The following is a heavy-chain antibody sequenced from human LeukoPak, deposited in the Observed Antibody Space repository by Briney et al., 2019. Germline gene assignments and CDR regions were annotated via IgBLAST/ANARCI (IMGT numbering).Heavy chain of an antibody. D-gene: IGHD5-24*01. CDR2: ISYDGSNK. V-gene: IGHV3-30*18. CDR3: AKNGPLNSMATMSN. Sequence: GGSLRLSCAASGFTFSNAWMHWVRQAPGKGLEWVAVISYDGSNKYYADSVKGRFTISRDNSKNTLYLQMNSLRAEDMAVYYCAKNGPLNSMATMSNWGQGTLVTVSS. CDR1: GFTFSNAW. J-gene: IGHJ4*02.